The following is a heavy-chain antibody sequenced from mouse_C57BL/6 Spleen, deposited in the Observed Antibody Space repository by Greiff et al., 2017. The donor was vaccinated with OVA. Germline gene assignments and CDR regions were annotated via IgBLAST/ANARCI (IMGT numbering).Heavy chain of an antibody. CDR1: GFTFSNYW. CDR2: IRLKSDNYAT. Sequence: EVKLEESGGGLVQPGGSMKLSCVASGFTFSNYWMNWVRQSPEKGLEWVAQIRLKSDNYATHYAESVKGRFTISRVDSKRSVYLPMNNLSAEDSGLYSCTDYGSSLYYAMDYWGQGTSVTVSS. V-gene: IGHV6-3*01. D-gene: IGHD1-1*01. J-gene: IGHJ4*01. CDR3: TDYGSSLYYAMDY.